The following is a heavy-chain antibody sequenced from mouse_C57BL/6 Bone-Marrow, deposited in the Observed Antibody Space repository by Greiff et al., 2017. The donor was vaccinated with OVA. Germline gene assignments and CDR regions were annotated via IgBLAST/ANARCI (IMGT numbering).Heavy chain of an antibody. Sequence: VQGVESGAELVKPGASVKMSCKASGYTFTSYWITWVKQRPGQGLEWIGDIYPGSGSTNYNEKFKSKATLTVDTSSSTAYMQLSSLTSEDSAVYYCAHYYGSSYHWYFDVWGTGTTVTVSS. D-gene: IGHD1-1*01. CDR1: GYTFTSYW. V-gene: IGHV1-55*01. J-gene: IGHJ1*03. CDR2: IYPGSGST. CDR3: AHYYGSSYHWYFDV.